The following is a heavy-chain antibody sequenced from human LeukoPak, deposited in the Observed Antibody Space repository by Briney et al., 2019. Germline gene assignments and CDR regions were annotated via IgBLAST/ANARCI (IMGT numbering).Heavy chain of an antibody. Sequence: GGSLRLSCAASGFMFNSAWMSWVRQPPGKGPEGVGRIKSKTDDGTTDYAAPVKGRFTISRDDSRNILYLQMRGLKTEDTAIYYCARLQDWFDPWGQGTLVTVSS. CDR3: ARLQDWFDP. CDR2: IKSKTDDGTT. J-gene: IGHJ5*02. D-gene: IGHD3-16*01. V-gene: IGHV3-15*01. CDR1: GFMFNSAW.